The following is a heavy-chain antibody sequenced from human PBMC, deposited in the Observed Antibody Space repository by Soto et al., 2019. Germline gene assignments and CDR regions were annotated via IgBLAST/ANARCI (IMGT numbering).Heavy chain of an antibody. CDR1: GFSLSNGSRG. CDR3: ARTEGVGRSLTPAGWFDA. D-gene: IGHD1-26*01. V-gene: IGHV2-26*01. J-gene: IGHJ5*02. Sequence: QFTLKESGPVLVKPTETVTLTCPVSGFSLSNGSRGVSWIRQPPGTALARLAPIFSNDEKRFNPTRTSRPSISKDASISQVVLIMTTMDPDDTATYYCARTEGVGRSLTPAGWFDAWCQGTLVTVSS. CDR2: IFSNDEK.